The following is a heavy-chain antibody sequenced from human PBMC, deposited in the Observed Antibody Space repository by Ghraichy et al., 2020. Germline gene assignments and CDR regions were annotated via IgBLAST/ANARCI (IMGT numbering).Heavy chain of an antibody. Sequence: SVKVSCKASGATFSTSTLPWVRQAPGQGLEWMGGIIPILGPAIYAQKFQGRVTMTAHASTSTTYMELSSLRSEDTAVYYCARARSVVVPSLDVWGQGTTVTVSS. D-gene: IGHD2-2*01. CDR3: ARARSVVVPSLDV. J-gene: IGHJ6*02. CDR1: GATFSTST. V-gene: IGHV1-69*13. CDR2: IIPILGPA.